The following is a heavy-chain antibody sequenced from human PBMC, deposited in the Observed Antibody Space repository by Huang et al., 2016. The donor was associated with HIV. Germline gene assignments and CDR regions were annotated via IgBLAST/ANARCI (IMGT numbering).Heavy chain of an antibody. D-gene: IGHD3-10*01. CDR3: ARGSRQGKYYYGSGTAY. V-gene: IGHV3-74*01. J-gene: IGHJ4*02. Sequence: EVQLVESGGGLVQPGGSLRLACAASGFTFSSYWMHWVRQVPGKGLVGVSDMKRDGSSTSYADSVKGRFTISRDNAKNTLYLQMNRLRAEDTAVYYCARGSRQGKYYYGSGTAYWGQGTLVTVSS. CDR1: GFTFSSYW. CDR2: MKRDGSST.